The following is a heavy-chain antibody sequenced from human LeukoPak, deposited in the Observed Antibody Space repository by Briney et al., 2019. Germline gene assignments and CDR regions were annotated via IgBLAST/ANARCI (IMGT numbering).Heavy chain of an antibody. CDR1: GYTFTGYY. J-gene: IGHJ6*02. CDR3: ARVRDSTILSPYGMDV. D-gene: IGHD2-21*01. Sequence: ASVKVSCKASGYTFTGYYMHWVRQAPRQGLEWMGWINPNSGGTNYAQKFQGRVTMTRDTSISTAYMELSRLRSDDTAVYYCARVRDSTILSPYGMDVWGQGTTVTVSS. CDR2: INPNSGGT. V-gene: IGHV1-2*02.